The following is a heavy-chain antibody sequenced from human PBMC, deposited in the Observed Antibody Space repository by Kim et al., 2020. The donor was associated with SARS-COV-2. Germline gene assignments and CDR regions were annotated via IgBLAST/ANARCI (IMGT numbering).Heavy chain of an antibody. CDR3: ARDDYGDYWLRAIDY. CDR2: INTNTGNP. CDR1: GYTFTSYA. D-gene: IGHD4-17*01. Sequence: ASVKVSCKASGYTFTSYAMNWVRQAPGQGLEWMGWINTNTGNPTYAQGFTGRFVFSLDTSVSTAYLQISSLKAEDTAVYDCARDDYGDYWLRAIDYWGQGTLVTVSS. J-gene: IGHJ4*02. V-gene: IGHV7-4-1*02.